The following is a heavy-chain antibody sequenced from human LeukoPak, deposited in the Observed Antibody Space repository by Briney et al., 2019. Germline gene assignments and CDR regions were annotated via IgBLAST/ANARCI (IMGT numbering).Heavy chain of an antibody. CDR2: ISGSGGST. CDR1: GFSFEDYA. Sequence: GGSLRLSCAASGFSFEDYAMHWVRHAPGKGLEWVSAISGSGGSTYYADSVKGRFTISRDNSKNTLYLQMNSLRAEDTAVYYCAKGSSFWIFDYWGQGTLVTVSS. J-gene: IGHJ4*02. CDR3: AKGSSFWIFDY. D-gene: IGHD3-3*01. V-gene: IGHV3-23*01.